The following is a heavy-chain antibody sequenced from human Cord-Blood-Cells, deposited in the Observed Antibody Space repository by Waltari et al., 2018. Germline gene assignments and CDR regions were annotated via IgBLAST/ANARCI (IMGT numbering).Heavy chain of an antibody. CDR1: GFTFSSSA. V-gene: IGHV3-30-3*01. Sequence: QVQLVESGGGVVQPGRSLRLSCAASGFTFSSSAMHWVRQAPGKGREGGAVISYDVGNKYYADSVKGRFTISRDNSKNTLYLQMNSLRAEDTAVYYCARDYTYYDFWSGYYWGQGTLVTVSS. CDR2: ISYDVGNK. D-gene: IGHD3-3*01. J-gene: IGHJ4*02. CDR3: ARDYTYYDFWSGYY.